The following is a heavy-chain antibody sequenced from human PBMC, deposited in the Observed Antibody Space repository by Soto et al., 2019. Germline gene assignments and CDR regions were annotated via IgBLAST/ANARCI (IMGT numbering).Heavy chain of an antibody. CDR2: ISYDGSNK. CDR1: GFTFSSYA. Sequence: GGSLRLSCAASGFTFSSYAMHWVRQAPGKGLEWVAVISYDGSNKYYADSVKGRFTISRDNSKNTLYLQMNSLRAEDTAVYYCAREAGGDYFDYWGQGTLVTVSS. D-gene: IGHD1-26*01. CDR3: AREAGGDYFDY. V-gene: IGHV3-30-3*01. J-gene: IGHJ4*02.